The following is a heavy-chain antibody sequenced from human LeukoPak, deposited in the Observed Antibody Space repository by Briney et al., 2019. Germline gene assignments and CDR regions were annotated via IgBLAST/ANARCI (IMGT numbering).Heavy chain of an antibody. CDR1: GFTFTSSA. CDR3: AAVDIVATTYFDY. V-gene: IGHV1-58*02. Sequence: ASVKVSCKASGFTFTSSAMQWVRQARGQRLEWIGWIVVGSGNTTYAQKFQERVTITRDMSTSTAYVELSSLRSEDTAVYYFAAVDIVATTYFDYWGQGTLVTVSS. J-gene: IGHJ4*02. CDR2: IVVGSGNT. D-gene: IGHD5-12*01.